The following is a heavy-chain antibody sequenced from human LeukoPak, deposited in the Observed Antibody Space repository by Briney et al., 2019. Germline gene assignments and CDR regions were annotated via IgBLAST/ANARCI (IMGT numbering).Heavy chain of an antibody. D-gene: IGHD3-10*01. CDR3: ARVLIWFGQLQNWFDP. Sequence: SETLSLTCTVSGGSMTNNTFYWGWIRQPPGKGLEWIGSIYHTGPTCYNPSLKGRVTISVDTSKNQFSLKLSSVTAAGTAVYYCARVLIWFGQLQNWFDPWGPGTLVTVSS. CDR1: GGSMTNNTFY. CDR2: IYHTGPT. J-gene: IGHJ5*02. V-gene: IGHV4-39*07.